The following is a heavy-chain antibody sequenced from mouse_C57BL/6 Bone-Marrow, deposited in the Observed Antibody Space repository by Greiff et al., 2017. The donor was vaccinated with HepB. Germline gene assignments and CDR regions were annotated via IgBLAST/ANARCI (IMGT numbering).Heavy chain of an antibody. CDR1: GYSITSGYY. CDR2: ISYDGSN. J-gene: IGHJ4*01. D-gene: IGHD2-3*01. Sequence: EVQLKESGPGLVKPSQSLSLTCSVTGYSITSGYYWNWIRQFPGNKLEWMGYISYDGSNNYNPSLKNRISITRDTSKNQFFLKLNSVTTEDTATYYCARAFYDGMGYAMDYWGQGTSVTVSS. CDR3: ARAFYDGMGYAMDY. V-gene: IGHV3-6*01.